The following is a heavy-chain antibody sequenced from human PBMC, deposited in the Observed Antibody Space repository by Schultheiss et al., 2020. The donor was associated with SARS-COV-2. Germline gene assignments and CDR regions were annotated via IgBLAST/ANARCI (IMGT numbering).Heavy chain of an antibody. Sequence: SQTLSLTCTVSGGSISSGDYYWSWIRQPPGKGLEWIGEINHSGSTNYNPSLKSRVTISVDTSKNQFSLKLSSVTAADTAVYYCARSEFWRNYYYYGMDVWGQGTTVTVSS. V-gene: IGHV4-39*07. CDR3: ARSEFWRNYYYYGMDV. D-gene: IGHD3/OR15-3a*01. CDR2: INHSGST. CDR1: GGSISSGDYY. J-gene: IGHJ6*02.